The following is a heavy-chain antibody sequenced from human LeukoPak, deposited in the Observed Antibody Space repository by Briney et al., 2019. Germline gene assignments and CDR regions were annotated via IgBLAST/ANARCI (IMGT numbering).Heavy chain of an antibody. CDR1: GFAFSNYW. V-gene: IGHV3-7*01. CDR2: TKQDGSVK. J-gene: IGHJ4*02. CDR3: ARIGYSSSSIDY. Sequence: PGGSLRLSCAASGFAFSNYWMSWVRQAPGKGLEWVANTKQDGSVKYYVDSVKGRFTISRVNAKNSLYLQMNSLRAEDTAVYYCARIGYSSSSIDYWGQGTLVSVSS. D-gene: IGHD6-6*01.